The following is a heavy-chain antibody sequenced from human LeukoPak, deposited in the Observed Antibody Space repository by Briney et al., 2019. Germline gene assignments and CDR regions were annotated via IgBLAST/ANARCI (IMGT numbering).Heavy chain of an antibody. Sequence: ASVKVPCKASGYTFTGYYMHWVRQAPGQGLEWMGWINPNSGGTNYAQKFQGRVTVTRDTSISTAYMELSRLRSDDTAVYYCARVGRFGEFTDFDYWGQGTLVTVSS. CDR3: ARVGRFGEFTDFDY. J-gene: IGHJ4*02. D-gene: IGHD3-10*01. CDR1: GYTFTGYY. CDR2: INPNSGGT. V-gene: IGHV1-2*02.